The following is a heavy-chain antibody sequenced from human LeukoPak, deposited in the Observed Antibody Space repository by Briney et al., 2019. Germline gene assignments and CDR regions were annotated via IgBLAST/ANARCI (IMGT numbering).Heavy chain of an antibody. CDR2: ISGSGGDT. Sequence: GGSLRLSCIASGFTLTNYAMTRVRQAPGKGLEWVSGISGSGGDTHHADSVKGRFTISRDNSKSTLYLQMNSLRVEDTAVYYCARVPGSYYVDFDYWGQGTLVTVSS. D-gene: IGHD3-10*01. J-gene: IGHJ4*02. CDR3: ARVPGSYYVDFDY. V-gene: IGHV3-23*01. CDR1: GFTLTNYA.